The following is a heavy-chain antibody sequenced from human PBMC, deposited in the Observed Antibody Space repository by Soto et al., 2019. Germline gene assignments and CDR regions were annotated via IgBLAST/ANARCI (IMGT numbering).Heavy chain of an antibody. Sequence: ASVKVSCKASGYTFTSYAMHWVRQAPGQRLEWMGWINAGNGNTKYSQKFQGRVTITRDTSASTAYMELSSLRSEDTAVYYCAGGPSPFWSGFRTYGMDVWGQGTTVTVSS. V-gene: IGHV1-3*01. J-gene: IGHJ6*02. CDR1: GYTFTSYA. CDR2: INAGNGNT. D-gene: IGHD3-3*01. CDR3: AGGPSPFWSGFRTYGMDV.